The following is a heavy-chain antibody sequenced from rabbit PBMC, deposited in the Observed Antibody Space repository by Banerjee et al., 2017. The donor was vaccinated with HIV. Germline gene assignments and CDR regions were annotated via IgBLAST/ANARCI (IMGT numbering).Heavy chain of an antibody. J-gene: IGHJ4*01. CDR1: GFSLSNNYV. D-gene: IGHD1-1*01. CDR3: ARGYASSSGYRHFSL. CDR2: IYGGSSGNT. Sequence: QEQLVESGGGLVKPEGSLTLTCKASGFSLSNNYVMCWVRQAPGKGLEWIACIYGGSSGNTYYASWAKGRFTISKTSSTTVTLQVTSLTAADTATYFCARGYASSSGYRHFSLWGPGTLVTVS. V-gene: IGHV1S45*01.